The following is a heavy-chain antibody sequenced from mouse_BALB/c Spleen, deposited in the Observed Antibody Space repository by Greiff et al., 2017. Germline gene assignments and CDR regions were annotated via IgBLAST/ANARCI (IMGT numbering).Heavy chain of an antibody. Sequence: EVQRVESGPSLVKPSQTLSLTCSVTGDSITSGYWNWIRKFPGNKLEYMGYISYSGSTYYNPSLKSRISITRDTSKNQYYLQLNSVTTEDTATYYCASEIITTAPHWYFDVWGAGTTVTVSS. D-gene: IGHD1-1*01. CDR3: ASEIITTAPHWYFDV. V-gene: IGHV3-8*02. J-gene: IGHJ1*01. CDR2: ISYSGST. CDR1: GDSITSGY.